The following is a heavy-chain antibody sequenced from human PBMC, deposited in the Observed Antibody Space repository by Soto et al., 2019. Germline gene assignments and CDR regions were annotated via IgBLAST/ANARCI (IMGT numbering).Heavy chain of an antibody. CDR2: IIPIFGAA. CDR3: ATSGECGGDCYVYRMDV. D-gene: IGHD2-21*02. Sequence: SVKVSCQASGGSFNSFAISWVRQAPGQWLEWMGGIIPIFGAASYGQRIQGRVTITADESTSTAFMELSSLRSEDTAVYYCATSGECGGDCYVYRMDVWGQGTTVTVSS. J-gene: IGHJ6*02. CDR1: GGSFNSFA. V-gene: IGHV1-69*13.